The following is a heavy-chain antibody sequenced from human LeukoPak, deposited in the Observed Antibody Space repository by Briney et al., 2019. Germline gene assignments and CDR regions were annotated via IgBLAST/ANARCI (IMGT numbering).Heavy chain of an antibody. V-gene: IGHV3-7*03. CDR2: IKQDGSEK. CDR1: GFTFRTYW. J-gene: IGHJ4*02. CDR3: ARPRDSGWSKTWDY. Sequence: SGGFLRLSCEGSGFTFRTYWMTWVRQAPGKGLEWVANIKQDGSEKYYVDSVKGRFTISRDNAQNSLYLQMNSLRAEDTAVYYCARPRDSGWSKTWDYWGQGTLVTVSS. D-gene: IGHD6-13*01.